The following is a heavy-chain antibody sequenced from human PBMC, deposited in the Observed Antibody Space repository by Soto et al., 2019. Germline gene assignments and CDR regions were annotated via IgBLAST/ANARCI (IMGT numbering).Heavy chain of an antibody. CDR1: GFNFSSYA. Sequence: EVQLLESGGGLVQPGGSLKLSCAASGFNFSSYAMTWVRQAPGKGLEWVSGISAGAVTTYYGDSVQGRFTISRDNSKTTVYLQMNSLRAEDTAVYYCAKDGAAAANWYFDLWGRGTLVTVSS. CDR3: AKDGAAAANWYFDL. D-gene: IGHD6-13*01. V-gene: IGHV3-23*01. J-gene: IGHJ2*01. CDR2: ISAGAVTT.